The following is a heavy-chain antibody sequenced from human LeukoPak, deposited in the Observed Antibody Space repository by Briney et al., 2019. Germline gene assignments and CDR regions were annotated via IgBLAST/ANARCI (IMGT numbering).Heavy chain of an antibody. D-gene: IGHD3-10*01. Sequence: SETLSLTCTVSGGSISSRSYYWGWIRQPPGKGLEWIGSIYYSGTTYYNPSLESRVTISEDMSKNQFSLTLRSVTAADTAVYYCARQISDYYYYYIDVWGKGTTVTVSS. CDR2: IYYSGTT. CDR1: GGSISSRSYY. CDR3: ARQISDYYYYYIDV. J-gene: IGHJ6*03. V-gene: IGHV4-39*01.